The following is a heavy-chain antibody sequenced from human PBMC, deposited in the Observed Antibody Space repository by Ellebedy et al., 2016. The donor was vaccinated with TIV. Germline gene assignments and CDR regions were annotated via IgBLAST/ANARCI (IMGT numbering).Heavy chain of an antibody. Sequence: GESLKISXAASGFTFSSYAMSWVRQAPGKGLEWVSAISGSGGSTYYADSVKGRFTISRDNAKNSLYLQMNSLRAEDTAVYYCAPDPEFLGDWGQGTLVTVSS. D-gene: IGHD3-3*01. CDR2: ISGSGGST. CDR1: GFTFSSYA. CDR3: APDPEFLGD. V-gene: IGHV3-23*01. J-gene: IGHJ4*02.